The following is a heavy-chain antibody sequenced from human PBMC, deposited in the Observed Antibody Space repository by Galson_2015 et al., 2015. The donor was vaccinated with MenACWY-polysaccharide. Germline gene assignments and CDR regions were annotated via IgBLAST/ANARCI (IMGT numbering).Heavy chain of an antibody. D-gene: IGHD6-6*01. Sequence: SLRLSCAASGFTFSSYAMSWVRQAPGKGLEWVSAISDGGGSTFYADSVKGRFTISRDNSKNTLYLQMNSLRAENTAVHYCAKAHIAARPDRRMVSFYYMAVWGKGTTVTVS. CDR3: AKAHIAARPDRRMVSFYYMAV. CDR2: ISDGGGST. V-gene: IGHV3-23*01. CDR1: GFTFSSYA. J-gene: IGHJ6*03.